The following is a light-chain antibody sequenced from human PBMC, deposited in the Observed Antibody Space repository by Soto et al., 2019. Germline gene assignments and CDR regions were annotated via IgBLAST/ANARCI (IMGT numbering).Light chain of an antibody. CDR2: GAS. CDR3: QQYDTSPIT. J-gene: IGKJ5*01. V-gene: IGKV3-20*01. Sequence: EVVLTQSPGTLSSSPGERATLSCRASQSFSSSYLAWYQQKPGQTPRLLIYGASSRPPGIPDRFSGSGSGADFTLTITRLEPEDFAVYYCQQYDTSPITFGQGTRLEIK. CDR1: QSFSSSY.